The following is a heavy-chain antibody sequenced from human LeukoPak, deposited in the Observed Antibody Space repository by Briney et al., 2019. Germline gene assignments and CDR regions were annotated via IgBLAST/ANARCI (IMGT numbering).Heavy chain of an antibody. V-gene: IGHV4-59*01. J-gene: IGHJ3*02. Sequence: PSETLSLTCTVSGGSISSYYWSWIRQPPGKGLEWIGYNYYSGSTNYNPSLKSRVTVSVDTSKNQFSLKLSSVTAADTAVYYCAGSNVVPAAIGAFDIWGQGTMVTVSS. CDR1: GGSISSYY. D-gene: IGHD2-2*02. CDR2: NYYSGST. CDR3: AGSNVVPAAIGAFDI.